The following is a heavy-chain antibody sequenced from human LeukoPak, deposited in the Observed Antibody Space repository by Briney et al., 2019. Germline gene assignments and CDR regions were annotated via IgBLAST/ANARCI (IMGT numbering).Heavy chain of an antibody. CDR2: ISGSGGGT. J-gene: IGHJ4*02. V-gene: IGHV3-23*01. CDR1: GITVSNYG. D-gene: IGHD3-22*01. Sequence: PGGSLRLSCAVSGITVSNYGMSWVRQALGKGLEWVAGISGSGGGTNYADSVKGRSTISRDNFKNTLYLQMNSLRAEDTAVYFCAKRGVVIRVILVGFHKEAYYFDSWGQGALVTVSS. CDR3: AKRGVVIRVILVGFHKEAYYFDS.